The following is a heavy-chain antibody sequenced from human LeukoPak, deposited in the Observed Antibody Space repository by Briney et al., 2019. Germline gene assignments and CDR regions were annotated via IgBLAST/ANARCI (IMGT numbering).Heavy chain of an antibody. V-gene: IGHV4-59*08. CDR2: IYYSGST. CDR1: GVSISSYY. J-gene: IGHJ3*02. Sequence: SETLSLTCTVSGVSISSYYWSWIRQPPGKGLEWIGYIYYSGSTYYNPSLKSRVTISVDTSKNQFSLKLSSVAAADTAVYYCARGSTVTPTGAFDIWGQGTMVTVSS. D-gene: IGHD4-17*01. CDR3: ARGSTVTPTGAFDI.